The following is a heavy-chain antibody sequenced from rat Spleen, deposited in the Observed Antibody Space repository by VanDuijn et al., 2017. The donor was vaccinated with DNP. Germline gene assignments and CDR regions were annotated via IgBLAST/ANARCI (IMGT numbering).Heavy chain of an antibody. Sequence: EVKLVESGGGLVQPGRSLKLSCAASGFNFNDYWMGWVRQATGKGLEWIGDINKESSTINYCPSLKDKFTISRDNAQNILYLQMTKLGSEDTAIYYCARWGWNLDWYFDFWGPGTMVTVSS. CDR3: ARWGWNLDWYFDF. J-gene: IGHJ1*01. V-gene: IGHV4-2*01. CDR1: GFNFNDYW. D-gene: IGHD4-1*01. CDR2: INKESSTI.